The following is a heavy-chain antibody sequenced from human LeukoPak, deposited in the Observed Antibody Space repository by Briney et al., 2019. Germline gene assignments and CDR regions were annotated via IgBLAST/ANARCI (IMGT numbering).Heavy chain of an antibody. J-gene: IGHJ5*02. CDR1: GGSISSYY. CDR2: IYYSGST. V-gene: IGHV4-59*01. CDR3: ARARGPMPWFDP. D-gene: IGHD2-2*01. Sequence: PSETLSLTCTVSGGSISSYYWGWIRQPPGRGREWIGYIYYSGSTNYNPSLKSRVTISVDTSKNQFSLKLSSVTAADTAVYYCARARGPMPWFDPWGQGTLVTVCS.